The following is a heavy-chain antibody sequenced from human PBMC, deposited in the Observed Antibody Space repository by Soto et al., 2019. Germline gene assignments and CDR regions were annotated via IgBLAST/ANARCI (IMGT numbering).Heavy chain of an antibody. Sequence: TLSLTCTVSGFSLTATGVGVGWIRQPPGKALEWLALIYWDDDKRYSPSLNNRVTITRDTSKNQVVLTMTNMDPVDTATYYCARSLTDFWSGYRNWFDPWGQGTLVTVSS. V-gene: IGHV2-5*02. J-gene: IGHJ5*02. CDR3: ARSLTDFWSGYRNWFDP. D-gene: IGHD3-3*01. CDR1: GFSLTATGVG. CDR2: IYWDDDK.